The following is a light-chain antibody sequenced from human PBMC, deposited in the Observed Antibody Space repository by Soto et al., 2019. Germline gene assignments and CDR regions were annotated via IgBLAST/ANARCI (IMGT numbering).Light chain of an antibody. J-gene: IGLJ2*01. Sequence: QAVVTQEPSLTVSPGGTVTLTCGSSTGAVTSGHYPYWVQQRSGQAPRTLIYDAVNRHSWTPARFSGSLLGGKAALTLSGAQTEYEGDYYCLLYYGGVVLFGGGTKLTLL. CDR1: TGAVTSGHY. V-gene: IGLV7-46*01. CDR2: DAV. CDR3: LLYYGGVVL.